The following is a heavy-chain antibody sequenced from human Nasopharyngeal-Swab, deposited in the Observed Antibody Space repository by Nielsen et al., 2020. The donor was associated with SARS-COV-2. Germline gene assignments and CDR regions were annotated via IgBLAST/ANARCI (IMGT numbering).Heavy chain of an antibody. D-gene: IGHD3-9*01. V-gene: IGHV1-69*05. CDR3: ARGTYYDILTGYYPWDYYGMDV. CDR2: IIPIFGTA. J-gene: IGHJ6*02. CDR1: GGTFSSYA. Sequence: SVKVSCKASGGTFSSYAISWVRQAPGQGLEWMGGIIPIFGTANYAQKLQGRVTMTTDTSTSTAYMELRSLRSDDTAVYYCARGTYYDILTGYYPWDYYGMDVWGQGTTVTVSS.